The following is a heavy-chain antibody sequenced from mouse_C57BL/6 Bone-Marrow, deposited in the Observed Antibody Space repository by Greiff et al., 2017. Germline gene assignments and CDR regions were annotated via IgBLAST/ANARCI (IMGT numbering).Heavy chain of an antibody. V-gene: IGHV1-81*01. CDR3: ARWGPYGNHWYFDV. D-gene: IGHD2-1*01. Sequence: VQLQQSGAELARPGASVKLSCKASGYTFTSYGISWVKQRTGQGLEWIGEIYPRSGNTYYNEKFKGKATLTADKSSSTAYMELRSLTSEDSAVXFCARWGPYGNHWYFDVWGTGTTVTVSS. J-gene: IGHJ1*03. CDR2: IYPRSGNT. CDR1: GYTFTSYG.